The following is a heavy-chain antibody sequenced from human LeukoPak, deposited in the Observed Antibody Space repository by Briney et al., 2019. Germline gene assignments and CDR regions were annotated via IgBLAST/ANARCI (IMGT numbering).Heavy chain of an antibody. J-gene: IGHJ4*02. D-gene: IGHD3-9*01. CDR3: ARDTNPTGSSDY. V-gene: IGHV1-18*01. CDR1: GYTFTSYC. CDR2: ISAYNGNT. Sequence: ASVKVSCKASGYTFTSYCISWVRQAPGQGLEWMGWISAYNGNTNYAQKLQGRVTMTTDTSTSTAYMELRSLRSDDTAVYYCARDTNPTGSSDYWGQGTLVTVSS.